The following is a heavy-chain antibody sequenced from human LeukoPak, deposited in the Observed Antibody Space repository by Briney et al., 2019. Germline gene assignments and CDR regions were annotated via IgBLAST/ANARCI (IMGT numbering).Heavy chain of an antibody. V-gene: IGHV4-30-4*01. CDR1: GGSISSGDYY. J-gene: IGHJ5*02. D-gene: IGHD3-10*01. Sequence: SQTLSLTCTVSGGSISSGDYYWSWIRQPPGKGLEWIGYIYYSGSTYYNPSLKSRVTISVDTSKNQFSLKLSSVTAAVTAVYYCARGVWFGEFPWFDPWGQGTLVTVSS. CDR2: IYYSGST. CDR3: ARGVWFGEFPWFDP.